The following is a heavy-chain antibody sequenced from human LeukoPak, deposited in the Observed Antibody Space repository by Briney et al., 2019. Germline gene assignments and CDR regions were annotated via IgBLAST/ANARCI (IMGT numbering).Heavy chain of an antibody. CDR1: GFTFSSYA. V-gene: IGHV3-30-3*01. CDR2: ISYDGSNK. J-gene: IGHJ6*02. D-gene: IGHD2-2*01. CDR3: AKVVAPAYYYGMDV. Sequence: GGSLRLSYAASGFTFSSYAMHWVRQAPGKGLEWVAVISYDGSNKYYADSVKGRFTISRDNSKNTLYLQMNSLRAEDTAVYYCAKVVAPAYYYGMDVWGQGTTVTVSS.